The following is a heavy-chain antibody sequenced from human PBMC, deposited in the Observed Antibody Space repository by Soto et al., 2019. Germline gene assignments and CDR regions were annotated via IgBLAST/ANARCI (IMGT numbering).Heavy chain of an antibody. J-gene: IGHJ6*02. CDR2: IYSGGST. CDR3: VREDIVVVPAASSSQLISD. D-gene: IGHD2-2*01. Sequence: HPGGSLRLSCAASGFTVSSNYMSWVRQAPGKGLEWVSVIYSGGSTYYADSVKGRFTISRDNSKNTLYLQMNSLRAEDTAVYYCVREDIVVVPAASSSQLISDWGHGTTVTACS. CDR1: GFTVSSNY. V-gene: IGHV3-53*01.